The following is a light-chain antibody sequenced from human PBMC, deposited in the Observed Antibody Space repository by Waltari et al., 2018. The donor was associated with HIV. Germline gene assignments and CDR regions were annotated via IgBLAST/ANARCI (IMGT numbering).Light chain of an antibody. CDR2: NGG. CDR3: QVWDSSSDHPGV. Sequence: SYVLTQPPSVSVAPGQTARITCGGNNIGSKNVHLYQQKPRQAPVLVVFNGGDRPSGIPQRLSGSSSENTATLTISRVEVGDEADYYCQVWDSSSDHPGVFGSGTKVTVL. V-gene: IGLV3-21*02. CDR1: NIGSKN. J-gene: IGLJ1*01.